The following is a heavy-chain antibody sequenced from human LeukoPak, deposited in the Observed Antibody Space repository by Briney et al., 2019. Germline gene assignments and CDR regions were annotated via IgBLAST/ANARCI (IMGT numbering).Heavy chain of an antibody. D-gene: IGHD6-13*01. V-gene: IGHV3-21*01. CDR3: ARRLGGSSSFDYAFDI. CDR1: GFTFSSYS. Sequence: GGSLRLSCAASGFTFSSYSMNWVRQAPGKGLEWVSSISSSSSYIYYADSVKGRFTISRDNAKNSLYLQMNSLRAEDTAVYYCARRLGGSSSFDYAFDIWGQGTMVTVSS. CDR2: ISSSSSYI. J-gene: IGHJ3*02.